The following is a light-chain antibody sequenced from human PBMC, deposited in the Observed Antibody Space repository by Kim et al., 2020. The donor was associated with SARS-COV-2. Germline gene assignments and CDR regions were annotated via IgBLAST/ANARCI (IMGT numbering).Light chain of an antibody. CDR1: QSVSSNY. Sequence: LSPGERATLSCRASQSVSSNYLAWYQQKPGQAPRLLIYGASSRATGIPDRFSGSGSGTDFTLTISRLEPEDFAVYYCQQYGSSPRTFGQGTKV. CDR3: QQYGSSPRT. V-gene: IGKV3-20*01. J-gene: IGKJ1*01. CDR2: GAS.